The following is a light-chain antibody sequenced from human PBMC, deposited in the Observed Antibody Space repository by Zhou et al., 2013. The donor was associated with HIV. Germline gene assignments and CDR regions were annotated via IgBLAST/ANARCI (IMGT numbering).Light chain of an antibody. CDR2: AAS. CDR3: QQSYTAPPT. V-gene: IGKV1-39*01. Sequence: DIQMTQSPSSLSASVGDRVTITCRASQSCRTYLNWYQQKPGKAPKLLIYAASSLQSGVPSRFSGSGSETDFSLTISSLQSEDFATYYCQQSYTAPPTFGGGTKVEIK. J-gene: IGKJ4*01. CDR1: QSCRTY.